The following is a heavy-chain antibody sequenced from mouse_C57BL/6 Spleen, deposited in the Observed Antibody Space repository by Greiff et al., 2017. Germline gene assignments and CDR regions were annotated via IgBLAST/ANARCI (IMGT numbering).Heavy chain of an antibody. Sequence: VQLQESGAELVRPGTSVKVSCKASGYAFTNYLIEWVKQRPGQGLEWIGVINPGSGGTNYNEKFKGKATLTADKSSSTAYMQLSSLTSEDSAVYFCARRKVYYGKDYWGQGTTLTVSS. J-gene: IGHJ2*01. V-gene: IGHV1-54*01. CDR3: ARRKVYYGKDY. CDR1: GYAFTNYL. D-gene: IGHD1-1*01. CDR2: INPGSGGT.